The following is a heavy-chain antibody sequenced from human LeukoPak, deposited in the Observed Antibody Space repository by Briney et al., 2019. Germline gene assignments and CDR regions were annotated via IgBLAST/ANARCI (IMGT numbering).Heavy chain of an antibody. Sequence: SETLSLTCTVSGGSISSYYWSWIRQPPGKGLEWIGYIYYSGSTNYNPSLKSRVTISVDTSKNQFSLKLSSVTAADTAVYYCARQPVVVTASDAFDIWGQGTMVTVSS. CDR3: ARQPVVVTASDAFDI. D-gene: IGHD2-21*02. CDR2: IYYSGST. J-gene: IGHJ3*02. V-gene: IGHV4-59*01. CDR1: GGSISSYY.